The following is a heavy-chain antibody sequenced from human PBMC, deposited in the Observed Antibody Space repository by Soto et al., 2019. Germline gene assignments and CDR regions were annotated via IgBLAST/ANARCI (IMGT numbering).Heavy chain of an antibody. CDR3: AHTGPMLRGVYYFYYMDV. CDR1: GFSLSSNEVG. Sequence: SGPTLVKPTQTLKLTCTFSGFSLSSNEVGVGWIRQPPGKAPEWLALIYWGGDKGDSPFLKSRLNVTEATSKNQMVLTMADMDPVDTGTYYSAHTGPMLRGVYYFYYMDVWGKGTTVTVSS. V-gene: IGHV2-5*02. D-gene: IGHD3-10*01. CDR2: IYWGGDK. J-gene: IGHJ6*03.